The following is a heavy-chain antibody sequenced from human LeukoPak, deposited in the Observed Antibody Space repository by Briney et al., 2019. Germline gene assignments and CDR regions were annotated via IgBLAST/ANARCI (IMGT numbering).Heavy chain of an antibody. V-gene: IGHV4-38-2*02. CDR3: AREEDYYDSSGYGD. J-gene: IGHJ4*02. CDR1: GYSISSGYY. D-gene: IGHD3-22*01. Sequence: SETLSLTCTVSGYSISSGYYWGWIRQPPGKGLEWIGSIYHSGSTYYNPSLKSRVTISVDTSKNQFSLKLSSVTAADTAVYYCAREEDYYDSSGYGDWGRGTLVTVSS. CDR2: IYHSGST.